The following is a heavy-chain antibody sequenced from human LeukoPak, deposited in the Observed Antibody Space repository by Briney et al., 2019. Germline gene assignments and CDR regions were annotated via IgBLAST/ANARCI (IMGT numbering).Heavy chain of an antibody. J-gene: IGHJ3*02. V-gene: IGHV3-20*01. CDR3: ARIRITMVRGAAGAFDI. Sequence: GGSPRLSRAASGFTFDDYGMSWVRQAPGKGLEWVSGINWNGGSTGYADSVKGRFTISRDNAKNSLYLQMNSLRAEDTALYHCARIRITMVRGAAGAFDIWGQGTMVTVSS. CDR2: INWNGGST. CDR1: GFTFDDYG. D-gene: IGHD3-10*01.